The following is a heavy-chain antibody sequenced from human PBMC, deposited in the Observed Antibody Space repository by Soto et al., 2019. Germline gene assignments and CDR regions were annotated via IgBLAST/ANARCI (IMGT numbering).Heavy chain of an antibody. CDR3: ARDPPEDSGGYFAFDY. CDR2: MWHEGSNK. Sequence: SLRLSCAASGFTFSTYGMHWVRQAPGKGQEWVAVMWHEGSNKYYTDSVKGRFTISRDNSKNTLYLQMNSLRAEDTAVFYCARDPPEDSGGYFAFDYWGQGTLVTVSS. V-gene: IGHV3-33*01. D-gene: IGHD3-22*01. J-gene: IGHJ4*02. CDR1: GFTFSTYG.